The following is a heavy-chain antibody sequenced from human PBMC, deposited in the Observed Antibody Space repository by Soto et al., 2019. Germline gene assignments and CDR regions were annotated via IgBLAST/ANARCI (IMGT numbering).Heavy chain of an antibody. CDR2: ISAYNDNT. D-gene: IGHD4-4*01. V-gene: IGHV1-18*01. Sequence: QVQLVQSGAEVKKPGASVKVSRKASGYTFTSYGVNWVRQAPGQGLEWMGWISAYNDNTNYAQKFQGRVTMTTDTSTSTAYMELRSLRSDDTAVYYCASLEMATVVFHYWGQGTLVTVSS. CDR1: GYTFTSYG. J-gene: IGHJ4*02. CDR3: ASLEMATVVFHY.